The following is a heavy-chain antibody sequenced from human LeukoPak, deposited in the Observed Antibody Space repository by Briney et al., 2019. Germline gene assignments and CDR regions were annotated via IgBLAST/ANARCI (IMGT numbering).Heavy chain of an antibody. CDR2: SYPGDCDT. CDR1: GYIFTHNW. D-gene: IGHD3-10*01. V-gene: IGHV5-51*01. Sequence: GESLKISCKGSGYIFTHNWLGWVRQLPGKGLEWMGISYPGDCDTRYSPSFEGQVTISVDKSSSTAYLQWSSLKASDTAMYYCARQTRDGSGSRGYFFDFWGQGTLVTVSS. CDR3: ARQTRDGSGSRGYFFDF. J-gene: IGHJ4*02.